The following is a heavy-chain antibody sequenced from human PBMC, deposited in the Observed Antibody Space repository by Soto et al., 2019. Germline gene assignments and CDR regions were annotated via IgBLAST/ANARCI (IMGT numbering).Heavy chain of an antibody. D-gene: IGHD4-17*01. J-gene: IGHJ4*01. CDR2: VDPRSGAT. V-gene: IGHV1-2*02. Sequence: ASVKVSCKPFGYTFTAYYIHWVRQAPGQGLECVGWVDPRSGATNYAQRFQGRVVMTRDMSVHTVYMELSGLTSDDTAIYYCATDDYGAYVFWGQGTLVTVSS. CDR1: GYTFTAYY. CDR3: ATDDYGAYVF.